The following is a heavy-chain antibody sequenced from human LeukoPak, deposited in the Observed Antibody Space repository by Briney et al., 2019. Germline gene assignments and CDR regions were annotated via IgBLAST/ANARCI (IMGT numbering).Heavy chain of an antibody. D-gene: IGHD2-2*01. CDR3: ARARGYLGYCSSTSCLRDP. CDR2: IIPILGIA. CDR1: GGTFSSYA. V-gene: IGHV1-69*04. Sequence: SVKVSCKASGGTFSSYAISWVRQAPGQGLEWMGRIIPILGIANYAQKFQGRVTITADKSTGTAYMELSSLRSEDTAVYYCARARGYLGYCSSTSCLRDPWGQGTLVTVSS. J-gene: IGHJ5*02.